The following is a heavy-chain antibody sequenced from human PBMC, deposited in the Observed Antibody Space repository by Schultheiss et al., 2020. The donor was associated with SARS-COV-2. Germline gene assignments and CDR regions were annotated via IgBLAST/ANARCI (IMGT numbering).Heavy chain of an antibody. D-gene: IGHD1-26*01. V-gene: IGHV3-21*01. Sequence: GESLKISCAASGFTFSSYAMSWVRQAPGKGLEWVSSISSSSSYIYYADSVKGRFTISRDNAKNTLYLQMNSLRAEDTAVYYCASCPGCGSWADYFDYWGQGTLVTVSS. J-gene: IGHJ4*02. CDR2: ISSSSSYI. CDR1: GFTFSSYA. CDR3: ASCPGCGSWADYFDY.